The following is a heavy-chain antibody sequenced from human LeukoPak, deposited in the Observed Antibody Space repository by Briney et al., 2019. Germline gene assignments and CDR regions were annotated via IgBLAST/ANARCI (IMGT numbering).Heavy chain of an antibody. Sequence: GSLRLSCEGSAFIFSGHWMNWVRQPPGKGLEWIGEIYHSGNTNYNPSLKSRVTMSVDKSKNQFSLNLNSVTAADTAVYYCARNGGNSDFDYWGQGTLVTVSS. D-gene: IGHD4-23*01. CDR3: ARNGGNSDFDY. V-gene: IGHV4-4*02. CDR2: IYHSGNT. CDR1: AFIFSGHW. J-gene: IGHJ4*02.